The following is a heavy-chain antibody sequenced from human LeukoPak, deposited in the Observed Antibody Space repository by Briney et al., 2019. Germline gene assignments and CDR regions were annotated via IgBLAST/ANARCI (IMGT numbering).Heavy chain of an antibody. Sequence: PGGSLRLSCAASGFIFRNHWMSWVRQAPGRGLEWVAHIKQDGSEKHYVDSVEGRFTLSRDDAKNSLYLQMNSLRVDDTAVYYCARGPNYGDRVDYPDYWGQGTLVTVSS. CDR3: ARGPNYGDRVDYPDY. J-gene: IGHJ4*02. D-gene: IGHD4-17*01. CDR2: IKQDGSEK. CDR1: GFIFRNHW. V-gene: IGHV3-7*01.